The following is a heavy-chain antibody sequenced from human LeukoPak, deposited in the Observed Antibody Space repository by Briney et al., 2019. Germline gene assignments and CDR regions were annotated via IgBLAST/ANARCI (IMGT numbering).Heavy chain of an antibody. CDR3: ARGPPVTTYYYYYGMDV. CDR1: GGSVSSGSYY. D-gene: IGHD4-17*01. Sequence: SETLSLTCTVSGGSVSSGSYYWSWLRQPPGKGLEWIGYIYYSGSTNYNPSLKSRVTISADTSKNQFSLKLSSVTAADTAVYYCARGPPVTTYYYYYGMDVWGQGTTVTVSS. CDR2: IYYSGST. J-gene: IGHJ6*02. V-gene: IGHV4-61*01.